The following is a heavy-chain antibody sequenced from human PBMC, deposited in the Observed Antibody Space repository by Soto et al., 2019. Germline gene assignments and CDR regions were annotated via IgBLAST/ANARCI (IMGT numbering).Heavy chain of an antibody. J-gene: IGHJ5*02. D-gene: IGHD4-4*01. V-gene: IGHV4-39*01. CDR1: GGSISNSGYH. Sequence: QLQLQESGPGLLKPSETLSLTCTVSGGSISNSGYHWVWIRQPPGKGQEWIGNVYYSWTTYYNLSLKSRVTISIDTSKDQFSLDLTSVTAADTAVYYCATYSTSRGWFDPWGQGALVTVSS. CDR2: VYYSWTT. CDR3: ATYSTSRGWFDP.